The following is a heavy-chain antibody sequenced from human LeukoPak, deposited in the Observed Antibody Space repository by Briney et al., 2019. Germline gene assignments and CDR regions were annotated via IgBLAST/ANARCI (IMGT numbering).Heavy chain of an antibody. V-gene: IGHV5-51*01. CDR3: TRPDSSGFYTD. CDR2: INPADSDT. CDR1: GYSFTNYC. J-gene: IGHJ4*02. D-gene: IGHD3-22*01. Sequence: GESLKISCKGSGYSFTNYCIGWVRQMPGRGLEWMAIINPADSDTRYSPSFQGQVTISADKSISTAYLQWSSLKASDTAMYYCTRPDSSGFYTDWGQGTLVTVSS.